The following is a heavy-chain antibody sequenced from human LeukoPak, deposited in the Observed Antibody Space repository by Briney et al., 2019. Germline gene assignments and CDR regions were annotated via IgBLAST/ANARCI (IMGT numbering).Heavy chain of an antibody. CDR3: ARDQGMLVRGYFDY. Sequence: ASVKVSCKAFGYTFTGYYMHWVRQAPGQGLEWMGWINPNSGGTNYAQKFQGRVTMTRDTSISTAYMELSRLRSDDTAVYYCARDQGMLVRGYFDYWGQGTLVTVSS. CDR2: INPNSGGT. J-gene: IGHJ4*02. V-gene: IGHV1-2*02. D-gene: IGHD3-10*01. CDR1: GYTFTGYY.